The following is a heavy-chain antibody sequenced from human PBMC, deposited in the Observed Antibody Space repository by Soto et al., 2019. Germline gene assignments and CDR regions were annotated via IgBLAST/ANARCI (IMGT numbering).Heavy chain of an antibody. Sequence: GASVKVSCKASGYTFTSYYMHWVRQAPGQGLEWMGIINPSGGSTSYAQKFQGRVTITADESTSTAYMELSSLRSEDTAVYYCASGNIVLVPAAARYYYYGMDVWGQGTTVTVSS. CDR2: INPSGGST. CDR1: GYTFTSYY. CDR3: ASGNIVLVPAAARYYYYGMDV. J-gene: IGHJ6*02. V-gene: IGHV1-46*01. D-gene: IGHD2-2*01.